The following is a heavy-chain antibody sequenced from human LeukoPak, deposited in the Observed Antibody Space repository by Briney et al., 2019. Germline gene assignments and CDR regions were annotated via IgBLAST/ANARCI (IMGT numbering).Heavy chain of an antibody. CDR3: AREAAAGNYFDY. CDR2: IIPILGIA. V-gene: IGHV1-69*04. CDR1: GGTFSSYA. J-gene: IGHJ4*02. D-gene: IGHD6-13*01. Sequence: SVKVSCKASGGTFSSYAISWVRQAPGQGLEWMGRIIPILGIANYAQKFQGRVTMTRDTSTSTVYMELSSLRSEDTAVYYCAREAAAGNYFDYWGQGTLVTVSS.